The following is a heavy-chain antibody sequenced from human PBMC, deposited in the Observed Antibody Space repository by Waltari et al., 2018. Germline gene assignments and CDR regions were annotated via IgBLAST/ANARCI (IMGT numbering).Heavy chain of an antibody. D-gene: IGHD1-20*01. CDR2: FIPILGKA. CDR1: GGTFSSYT. J-gene: IGHJ6*02. Sequence: QVQLVQSGAEVKKPGSSVKVSCKASGGTFSSYTISWVRQAPGQGLEWMGRFIPILGKAKEAQKFHGRGTITADKATSTAYMEMRSLRSEDTAVYYCARGGDNWNDSYYYYGMDVWGQGTTVTVSS. CDR3: ARGGDNWNDSYYYYGMDV. V-gene: IGHV1-69*02.